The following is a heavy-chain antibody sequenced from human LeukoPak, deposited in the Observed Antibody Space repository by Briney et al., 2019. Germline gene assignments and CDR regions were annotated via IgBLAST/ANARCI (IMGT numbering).Heavy chain of an antibody. CDR1: GGSFSGYY. CDR3: ARGLLGYCSSTSCPHYMDV. Sequence: SETLSLTCAVSGGSFSGYYWSRIRQPPGKGLEWIGEINHSGSTNYNPSLKSRVTISVDTSKNQFSLKLSSVTAADTAVYYCARGLLGYCSSTSCPHYMDVWGKGTTVTVSS. D-gene: IGHD2-2*01. J-gene: IGHJ6*03. V-gene: IGHV4-34*01. CDR2: INHSGST.